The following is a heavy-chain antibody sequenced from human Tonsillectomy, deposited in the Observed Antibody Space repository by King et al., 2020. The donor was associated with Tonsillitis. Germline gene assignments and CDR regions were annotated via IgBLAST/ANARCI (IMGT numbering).Heavy chain of an antibody. CDR3: ARRRGSHFDY. Sequence: VQLVESGAEVRKPGESLKISCKGSGYSFATYWTGWVRQMPGKGLEWMGIIYPGDSDTRYSPSFQGQATISADKSISTAYLQGSSLKASDTAIYYCARRRGSHFDYWGQGTLVTVSS. V-gene: IGHV5-51*03. CDR1: GYSFATYW. CDR2: IYPGDSDT. J-gene: IGHJ4*02. D-gene: IGHD3-16*01.